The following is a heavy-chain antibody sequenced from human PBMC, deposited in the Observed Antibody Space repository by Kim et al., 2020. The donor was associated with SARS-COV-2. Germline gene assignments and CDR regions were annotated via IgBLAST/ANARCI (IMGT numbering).Heavy chain of an antibody. CDR1: GYSFTSFE. CDR2: IHPMTGNT. J-gene: IGHJ5*02. D-gene: IGHD3-10*01. Sequence: ASVKVSCKASGYSFTSFEINWVRQAAGQGLEWMWWIHPMTGNTAYAQKFQGRVTMSRDTSTNTVYMDLSSLRGDDTAVYYCARERAISGRPLDPWGQGTLVTVSS. CDR3: ARERAISGRPLDP. V-gene: IGHV1-8*01.